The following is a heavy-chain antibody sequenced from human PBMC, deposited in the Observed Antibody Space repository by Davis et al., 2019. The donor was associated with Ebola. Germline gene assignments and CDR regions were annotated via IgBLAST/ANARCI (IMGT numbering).Heavy chain of an antibody. CDR2: MNPNSGNT. CDR1: GYTFTTYD. D-gene: IGHD6-13*01. CDR3: AIKTRQQDY. Sequence: AASVKVSCKASGYTFTTYDITWVRQATGQGLEWMGWMNPNSGNTGYAQKFQGRVTMTRDTSRSTAYMELSSLRSEDAAVYYCAIKTRQQDYWGQGTLVTVSS. V-gene: IGHV1-8*01. J-gene: IGHJ4*02.